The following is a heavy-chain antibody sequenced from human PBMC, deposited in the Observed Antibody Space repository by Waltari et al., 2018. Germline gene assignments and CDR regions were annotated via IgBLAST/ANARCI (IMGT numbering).Heavy chain of an antibody. V-gene: IGHV3-72*01. CDR1: GFTFSDHY. CDR3: ARDTAAALDS. CDR2: TKNKANSHST. Sequence: EVQLVESGGGLVQPGGSLRLSCVASGFTFSDHYMDWVRQAPGKGLEWVSRTKNKANSHSTDYAVSVKGRFIGSRDDSKNSLYLQMNNLKTEDTAVYYCARDTAAALDSWGQGTLVTVSS. D-gene: IGHD2-2*01. J-gene: IGHJ4*02.